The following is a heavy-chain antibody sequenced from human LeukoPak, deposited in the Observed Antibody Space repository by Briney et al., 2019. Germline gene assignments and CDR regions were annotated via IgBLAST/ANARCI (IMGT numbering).Heavy chain of an antibody. CDR1: GFTFSTLP. CDR3: VNQISGWVY. V-gene: IGHV3-64D*06. Sequence: PGGSLRLSCSASGFTFSTLPMHWVRQAPGKGLEYVSGSSGNGGSTYYADSVKGRFTISRDNSKNTLYLQMSILRPEDTAVYYCVNQISGWVYWGQGTLVTVSS. J-gene: IGHJ4*02. D-gene: IGHD6-19*01. CDR2: SSGNGGST.